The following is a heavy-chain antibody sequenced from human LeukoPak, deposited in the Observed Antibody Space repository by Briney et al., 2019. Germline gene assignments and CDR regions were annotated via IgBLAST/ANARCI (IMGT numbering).Heavy chain of an antibody. Sequence: GGSLRLSCAASGFTFSSYWMGWVRQATGKGLEWVANIKQDGSEKYYVDSVKGRFTISRDNAKNSLYLQMDSLRVEDTAVYYCARVATVAFNYWGQGTLVTVSS. D-gene: IGHD6-19*01. J-gene: IGHJ4*02. CDR2: IKQDGSEK. CDR3: ARVATVAFNY. V-gene: IGHV3-7*01. CDR1: GFTFSSYW.